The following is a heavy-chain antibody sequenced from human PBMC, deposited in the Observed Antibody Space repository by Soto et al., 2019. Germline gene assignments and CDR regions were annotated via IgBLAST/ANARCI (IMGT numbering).Heavy chain of an antibody. CDR1: GFTFSSCS. J-gene: IGHJ4*02. D-gene: IGHD5-12*01. V-gene: IGHV3-21*01. Sequence: EVQPVESGGGLVQPGGSLTLSCAASGFTFSSCSMNWVRQAPGKGLDWVSSISSDSYYIYYADSVRGRFTISRDNAKNSLYLQMNNLRADDTAVYYCSRRCGYDGPDNWGQGTLVTVSS. CDR2: ISSDSYYI. CDR3: SRRCGYDGPDN.